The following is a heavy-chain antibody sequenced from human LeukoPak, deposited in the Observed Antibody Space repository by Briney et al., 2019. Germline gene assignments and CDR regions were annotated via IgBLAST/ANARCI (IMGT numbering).Heavy chain of an antibody. J-gene: IGHJ4*02. D-gene: IGHD3-22*01. CDR2: IRKDGGAK. CDR1: GFPFSTYW. Sequence: GGSLRLSCAASGFPFSTYWMAWVRQAPGKGQDWVANIRKDGGAKFYAASVKGRFIISRDNAKNSLYLQMNNLRDEDTAVYYCASSHDSSGNDWGQGTLVTV. CDR3: ASSHDSSGND. V-gene: IGHV3-7*01.